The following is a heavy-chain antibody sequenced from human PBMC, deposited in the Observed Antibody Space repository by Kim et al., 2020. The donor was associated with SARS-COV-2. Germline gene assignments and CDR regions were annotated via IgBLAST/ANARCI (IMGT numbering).Heavy chain of an antibody. CDR2: ISYDGSNK. CDR1: GFTFSSYA. Sequence: GGSLRLSCAASGFTFSSYAMHWVRQAPGKGLEWVAVISYDGSNKYYADSVKGRFTISRDNSKNTLYLQMNSLRAEDTAVYYCARGKDTAMDDYWGQGTL. V-gene: IGHV3-30*04. CDR3: ARGKDTAMDDY. J-gene: IGHJ4*02. D-gene: IGHD5-18*01.